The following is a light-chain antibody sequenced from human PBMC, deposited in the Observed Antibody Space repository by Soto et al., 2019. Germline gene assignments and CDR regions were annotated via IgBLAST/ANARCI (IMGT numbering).Light chain of an antibody. V-gene: IGKV2-28*01. CDR1: QSLLHSNGYIY. CDR3: MQALQTPYT. Sequence: DMVMTQSPLSLPVTPGEPASISCRSSQSLLHSNGYIYLDWYLQKPGQSQQLLIFLGSNRASGVPDRFSGSGSGPDFTLKISRVDAEDVGVYYCMQALQTPYTFGLGTKLEIK. CDR2: LGS. J-gene: IGKJ2*01.